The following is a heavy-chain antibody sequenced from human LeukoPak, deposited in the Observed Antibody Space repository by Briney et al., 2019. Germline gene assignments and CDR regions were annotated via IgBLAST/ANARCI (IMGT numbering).Heavy chain of an antibody. CDR2: VSGSGGNT. V-gene: IGHV3-23*01. CDR1: GFTFSSYA. Sequence: GGSLRLSCAASGFTFSSYAMSWVRQAPGKGLEWVSAVSGSGGNTYYADSVKGRFTTSRDNSKNTLYLQMSSLRAEDTAVYYCVKGVDIAMVSAFDYWGQGTLVTVSS. J-gene: IGHJ4*02. D-gene: IGHD5-18*01. CDR3: VKGVDIAMVSAFDY.